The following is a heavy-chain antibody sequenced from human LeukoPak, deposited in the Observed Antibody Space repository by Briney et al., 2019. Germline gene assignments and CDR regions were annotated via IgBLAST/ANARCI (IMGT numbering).Heavy chain of an antibody. Sequence: GGSLRLSCAASGFTFSSYEMNWVRQAPGKGLEWVSYISSSGSTIYYADSVKGRFTISRDNAKNSPYLQMNSLRAEDTAVYYCARDPEGYRYWGQGTLVTVSS. CDR2: ISSSGSTI. CDR1: GFTFSSYE. J-gene: IGHJ4*02. V-gene: IGHV3-48*03. CDR3: ARDPEGYRY. D-gene: IGHD5-18*01.